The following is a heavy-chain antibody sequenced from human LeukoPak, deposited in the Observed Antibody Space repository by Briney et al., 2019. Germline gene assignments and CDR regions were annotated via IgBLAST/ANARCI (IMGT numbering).Heavy chain of an antibody. D-gene: IGHD6-13*01. V-gene: IGHV1-3*01. J-gene: IGHJ4*02. CDR3: ARRSSSSWSDY. CDR2: INAGNGNT. Sequence: ASVKVSCKASGGTFTRYAMHWVRQAPGQRLEWMGWINAGNGNTKCSQKFQGRVTITRDTSASTAYMELSSLRSEDTAVYYCARRSSSSWSDYWGQGTLVTVSS. CDR1: GGTFTRYA.